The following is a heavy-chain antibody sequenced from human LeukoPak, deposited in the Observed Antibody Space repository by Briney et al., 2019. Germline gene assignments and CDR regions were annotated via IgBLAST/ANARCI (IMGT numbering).Heavy chain of an antibody. V-gene: IGHV3-21*01. CDR2: ISSSSSYI. CDR3: ARDFSMTVVDSPPDAFDI. CDR1: GFTFSSYS. J-gene: IGHJ3*02. Sequence: PGGSLRLSGAASGFTFSSYSMNWVRQAPGKGLEWVSSISSSSSYIYYADSVEGRFTISRDNAKNSLYLQMNSLRPEDTAVYYCARDFSMTVVDSPPDAFDIWGQGTMVTVSS. D-gene: IGHD3-22*01.